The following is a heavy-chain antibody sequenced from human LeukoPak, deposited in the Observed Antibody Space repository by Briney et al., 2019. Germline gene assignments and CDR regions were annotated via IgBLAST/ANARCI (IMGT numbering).Heavy chain of an antibody. CDR1: GGSISSYY. Sequence: SETLSLTCTVSGGSISSYYWSWIRQPPGKGLEWIGYIYYSGSTNYNPSLKSRVTISVDTSKNQFSLKLSSVTAADTAVYYCARGDSSSWYADDAFDIWGQGTMVTVSS. CDR2: IYYSGST. V-gene: IGHV4-59*01. D-gene: IGHD6-13*01. J-gene: IGHJ3*02. CDR3: ARGDSSSWYADDAFDI.